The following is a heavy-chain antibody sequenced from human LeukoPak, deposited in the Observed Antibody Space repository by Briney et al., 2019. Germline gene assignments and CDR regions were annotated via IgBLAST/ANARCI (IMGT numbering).Heavy chain of an antibody. Sequence: ASVKVSCKASGYTFTSYVINWVRQATGQGLEWMGWMNPNSGNTGYAQKFQGGVTITRNTSISTAYMELSSLRSEDTAVYYCARGRKRFLEWLLYPAYYYYMDVWGKGTTVTVSS. J-gene: IGHJ6*03. V-gene: IGHV1-8*03. CDR2: MNPNSGNT. CDR3: ARGRKRFLEWLLYPAYYYYMDV. D-gene: IGHD3-3*01. CDR1: GYTFTSYV.